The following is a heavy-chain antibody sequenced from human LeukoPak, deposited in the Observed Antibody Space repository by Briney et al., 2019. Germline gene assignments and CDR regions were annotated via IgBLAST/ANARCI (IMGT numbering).Heavy chain of an antibody. CDR2: MSAYNGKT. V-gene: IGHV1-18*01. J-gene: IGHJ3*02. CDR3: ARGMGYSYGHPQGAFDI. Sequence: GASVKVSCKASGYSFTSYGFNWVRQAPGQGLEWMGWMSAYNGKTNYAHSLQSRVTVTADTSTSTAYMELRSLRSEDTAVYYCARGMGYSYGHPQGAFDIWGQGTMVTVSS. CDR1: GYSFTSYG. D-gene: IGHD5-18*01.